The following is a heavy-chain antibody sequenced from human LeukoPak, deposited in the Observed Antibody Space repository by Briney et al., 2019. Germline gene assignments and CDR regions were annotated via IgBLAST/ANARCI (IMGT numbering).Heavy chain of an antibody. Sequence: PSETLSLTCAVYGGSFRGYYWSWIRQPPGKGLEWIGEINHSGSTNYNPSLKSRVTISVDTSKNQFSLKLSSVTAADTAVYYCAKVVPAAISSIAARPRGDYYYGMDVWGQGTTVTVSS. CDR2: INHSGST. V-gene: IGHV4-34*01. J-gene: IGHJ6*02. D-gene: IGHD6-6*01. CDR3: AKVVPAAISSIAARPRGDYYYGMDV. CDR1: GGSFRGYY.